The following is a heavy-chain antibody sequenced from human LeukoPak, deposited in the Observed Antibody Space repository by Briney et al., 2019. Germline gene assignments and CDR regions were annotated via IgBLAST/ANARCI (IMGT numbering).Heavy chain of an antibody. V-gene: IGHV3-21*01. CDR2: ISSSSSYI. Sequence: GGSLRLSCAASGFTFSSYSMNWVRQAPGKGLEWASSISSSSSYIYYADSVKGRFTISRDNAKNSLYLQMNSLRAEDTAVYYCARDDIVVVPAAMQIDYWGQGTLVTVSS. CDR1: GFTFSSYS. CDR3: ARDDIVVVPAAMQIDY. J-gene: IGHJ4*02. D-gene: IGHD2-2*01.